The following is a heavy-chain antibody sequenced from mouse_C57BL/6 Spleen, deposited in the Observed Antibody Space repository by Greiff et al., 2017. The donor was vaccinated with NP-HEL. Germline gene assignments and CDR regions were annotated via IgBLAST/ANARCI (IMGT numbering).Heavy chain of an antibody. J-gene: IGHJ4*01. CDR1: GYTFTSYW. CDR2: INPSSGYT. CDR3: ARTQPGHYYAMDY. V-gene: IGHV1-7*01. D-gene: IGHD3-3*01. Sequence: VQLQESGAELAKPGASVKLSCKASGYTFTSYWMHWVKQRPGQGLEWIGYINPSSGYTKYNQKFKDKATLTADKSSSTAYMQLSSLTYEDSAVYYCARTQPGHYYAMDYWGQGTSVTVSS.